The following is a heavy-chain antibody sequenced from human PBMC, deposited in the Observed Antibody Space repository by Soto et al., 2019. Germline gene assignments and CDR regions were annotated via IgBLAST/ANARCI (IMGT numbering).Heavy chain of an antibody. D-gene: IGHD1-26*01. CDR2: LYSEDGT. J-gene: IGHJ3*01. V-gene: IGHV3-53*01. CDR1: GLTIRGKTY. CDR3: ASWQEREHAFDV. Sequence: DVQLVESGGGLIQPGRSLRLSCAASGLTIRGKTYITWVRQAPGKGLEWLSALYSEDGTFYADSVEGRFTISRDYSKNTVYLQLNTLTPEDTAVYYCASWQEREHAFDVWGQGTVVTVSS.